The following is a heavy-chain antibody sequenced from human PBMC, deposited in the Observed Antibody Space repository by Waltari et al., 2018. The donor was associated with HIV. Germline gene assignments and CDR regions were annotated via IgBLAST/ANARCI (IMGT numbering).Heavy chain of an antibody. CDR3: ARADYDRSGYVFDS. J-gene: IGHJ5*01. Sequence: QVQLVQSGAEMKTPGSSVKVSCKASADTFSRYGISWVRQAPGQGLEWMGDIIPLIGATNHAQKFQDRVTLIADGSTNTAYMELSSLRSEDTAVYYCARADYDRSGYVFDSWGQGTQVTVSS. CDR1: ADTFSRYG. CDR2: IIPLIGAT. D-gene: IGHD3-22*01. V-gene: IGHV1-69*12.